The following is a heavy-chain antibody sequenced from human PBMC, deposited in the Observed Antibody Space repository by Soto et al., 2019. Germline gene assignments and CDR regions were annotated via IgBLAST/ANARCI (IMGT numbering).Heavy chain of an antibody. CDR2: INPSGGST. D-gene: IGHD2-2*02. Sequence: ASVKVSCKASGYTFTSYYMHWVRQAPGQGLEWMGIINPSGGSTSYAQKFQGRVTMTRDTSTSTVYMELSSLRSEDTAVYYCARDIVVVPAAIPEYFDYWVPETLLVTVSS. CDR1: GYTFTSYY. CDR3: ARDIVVVPAAIPEYFDY. J-gene: IGHJ4*03. V-gene: IGHV1-46*01.